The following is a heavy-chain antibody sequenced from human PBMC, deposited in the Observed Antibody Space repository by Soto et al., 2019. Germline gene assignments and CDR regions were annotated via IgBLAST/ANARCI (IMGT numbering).Heavy chain of an antibody. J-gene: IGHJ4*02. CDR2: IWYDGSNK. V-gene: IGHV3-33*01. CDR1: GFTFSAYD. D-gene: IGHD1-1*01. Sequence: QVQLVESGGGVVQPGRSLRLSCAASGFTFSAYDMHWVRQAPGKGLEWVAIIWYDGSNKYYADSVKGRFTISRDNSKNTLYLQMNNLRAEDTAVYYWARDTSNSFDYWGQGTLVTVSS. CDR3: ARDTSNSFDY.